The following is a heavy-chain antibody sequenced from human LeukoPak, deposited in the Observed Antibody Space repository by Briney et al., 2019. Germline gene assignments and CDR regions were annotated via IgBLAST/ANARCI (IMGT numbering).Heavy chain of an antibody. CDR3: ARSIVGPDSSGWYYFDY. J-gene: IGHJ4*02. CDR2: INAGNGNT. D-gene: IGHD6-19*01. Sequence: GASVKVSCKASGYTFTSYAMHWVRQAPGQRFEWMGWINAGNGNTKYSQKFQGRVTITRDTSASTAYMELSSLRSEDTAVYYCARSIVGPDSSGWYYFDYWGQGTLVTVSS. V-gene: IGHV1-3*01. CDR1: GYTFTSYA.